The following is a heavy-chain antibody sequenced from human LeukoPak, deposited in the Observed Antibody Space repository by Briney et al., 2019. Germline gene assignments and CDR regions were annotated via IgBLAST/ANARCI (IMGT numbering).Heavy chain of an antibody. Sequence: PSETLSLTCAVSGGSISSSNWWCWVRQPPGKGLEWIGEIYHSGSTNYNPSLKSRVTISVDKSKNQFSLKLSSVTAADTAVYYCARGISRGGSSRTFDYWGQGTLVTVSS. CDR3: ARGISRGGSSRTFDY. D-gene: IGHD6-13*01. V-gene: IGHV4-4*02. CDR1: GGSISSSNW. J-gene: IGHJ4*02. CDR2: IYHSGST.